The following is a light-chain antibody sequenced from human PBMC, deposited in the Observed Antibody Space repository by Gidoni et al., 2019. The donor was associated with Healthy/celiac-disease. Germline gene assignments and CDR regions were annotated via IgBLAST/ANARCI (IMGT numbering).Light chain of an antibody. Sequence: EIVMTQSPATLSVSPGERATLSCRASQSVSSNLAWYQQKPGQAPRLLIYGASTRATGIPARFSGSGSGTEFTLTISSLQSEDFAVYYCQQYNNWPVMYTFXQXTKLEIK. J-gene: IGKJ2*01. CDR2: GAS. CDR1: QSVSSN. CDR3: QQYNNWPVMYT. V-gene: IGKV3-15*01.